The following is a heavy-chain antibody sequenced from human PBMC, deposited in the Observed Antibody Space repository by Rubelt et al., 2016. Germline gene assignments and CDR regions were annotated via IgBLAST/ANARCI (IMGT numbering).Heavy chain of an antibody. D-gene: IGHD6-19*01. Sequence: VQLQQWGAGLLKPSETLSLTCAVYGGSFSGYYWSWIRQPPGKGLVWVSAISGSGGSTYYADSVKGRFSISRDNSKNTLYLEMNSLRAEDTAVYYWAKDFSTSVAADWFDPWGQGSLVTVSS. J-gene: IGHJ5*02. CDR3: AKDFSTSVAADWFDP. CDR2: ISGSGGST. V-gene: IGHV3-23*01. CDR1: GGSFSGYY.